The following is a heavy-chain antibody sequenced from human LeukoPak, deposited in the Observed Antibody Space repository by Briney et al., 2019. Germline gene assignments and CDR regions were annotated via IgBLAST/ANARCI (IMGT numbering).Heavy chain of an antibody. CDR3: AREAPGGSGWTYFDY. V-gene: IGHV4-59*02. CDR1: GGSVRGHH. J-gene: IGHJ4*02. CDR2: IYASGSA. Sequence: SETLSKTCAVSGGSVRGHHWDWIRQPPGKGLEWIGYIYASGSANYHPSLKSRVTISLDTSENHVSLRLTSVTAEDTAVYYCAREAPGGSGWTYFDYWGQGSLVTASS. D-gene: IGHD6-19*01.